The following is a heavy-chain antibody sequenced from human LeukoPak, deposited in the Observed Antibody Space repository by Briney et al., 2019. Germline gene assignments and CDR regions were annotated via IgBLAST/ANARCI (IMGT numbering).Heavy chain of an antibody. J-gene: IGHJ6*03. V-gene: IGHV1-18*04. D-gene: IGHD6-19*01. Sequence: GASVKVSCKASGYTFTGYYMHWVRQAPGQGLEWMGWISAYNGNTNYAQKLQGRVTMTTDTSTSTAYMELRSLRSDDTAVYYCARNSGWVYYYYYMDVWGKGTTVTVSS. CDR2: ISAYNGNT. CDR3: ARNSGWVYYYYYMDV. CDR1: GYTFTGYY.